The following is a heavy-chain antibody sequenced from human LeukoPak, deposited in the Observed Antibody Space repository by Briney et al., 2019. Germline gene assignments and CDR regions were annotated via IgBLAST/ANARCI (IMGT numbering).Heavy chain of an antibody. CDR2: ISSDGSNE. CDR3: ATDRASKGEQWLGYLSF. J-gene: IGHJ4*02. D-gene: IGHD6-19*01. Sequence: PGGSLRLSCAASGFTFSIYAMNCVRQAPGKGLEWVTVISSDGSNEYYADSVKGRFTISRDNSKNTLYLQMNSLRTEDTAVYYCATDRASKGEQWLGYLSFWGQGTLVTVSS. V-gene: IGHV3-30*03. CDR1: GFTFSIYA.